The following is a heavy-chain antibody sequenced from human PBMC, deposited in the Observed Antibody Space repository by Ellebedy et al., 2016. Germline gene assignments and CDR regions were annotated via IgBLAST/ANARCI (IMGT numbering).Heavy chain of an antibody. J-gene: IGHJ4*02. D-gene: IGHD1-7*01. CDR3: ARRDGNNWNYVVDY. V-gene: IGHV1-18*04. Sequence: ASVKVSCKASGYTFTSYGISWVRQAPGRGLEWMGWISAYNGNTNYAQKLQGRVTMTTDTSTSTAYMELRSLRSDDTAVYYCARRDGNNWNYVVDYWGQGTLVTVSS. CDR2: ISAYNGNT. CDR1: GYTFTSYG.